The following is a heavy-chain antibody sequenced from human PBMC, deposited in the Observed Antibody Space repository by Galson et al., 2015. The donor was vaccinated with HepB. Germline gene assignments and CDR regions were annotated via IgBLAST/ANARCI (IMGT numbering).Heavy chain of an antibody. J-gene: IGHJ6*03. CDR2: IIPIFGTA. CDR3: ARVKVPAAIRGGYYYYYYYMVV. CDR1: GGTFSSYA. V-gene: IGHV1-69*01. D-gene: IGHD2-2*01. Sequence: SCKASGGTFSSYAISWVRQAPGQGLEWMGGIIPIFGTANYAQKFQGRVTITADESTSTAYMELSSLRSEDTAVYYCARVKVPAAIRGGYYYYYYYMVVWGKGTTVTVSS.